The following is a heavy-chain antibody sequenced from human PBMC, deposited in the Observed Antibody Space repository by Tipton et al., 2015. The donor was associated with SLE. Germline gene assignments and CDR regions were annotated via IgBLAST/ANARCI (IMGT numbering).Heavy chain of an antibody. J-gene: IGHJ6*02. CDR3: ARGTYEFLSIRSMDV. Sequence: SLRLSCAASGFTFSSYAMHWVRQAPGKGLEWVAVISYDGSNKYYADSVKGRFTISRDNSKNTLYLQMNSLRAEDTAVYYCARGTYEFLSIRSMDVWGQGTTVTVSS. V-gene: IGHV3-30*04. CDR1: GFTFSSYA. CDR2: ISYDGSNK. D-gene: IGHD3-3*01.